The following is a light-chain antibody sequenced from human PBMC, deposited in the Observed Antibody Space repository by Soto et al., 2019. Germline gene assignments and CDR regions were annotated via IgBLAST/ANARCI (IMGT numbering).Light chain of an antibody. CDR1: QTISSW. CDR3: QQYDNLPTWT. V-gene: IGKV1-5*03. CDR2: KAS. J-gene: IGKJ1*01. Sequence: DIQMTQSPSTLSGSVGDRVTITCRASQTISSWLAWYQQTPGKAPKLLIYKASTLKSGVPSRFSGSGSGTDFTFTISSLQPEDIATYYCQQYDNLPTWTFGQGTKVDIK.